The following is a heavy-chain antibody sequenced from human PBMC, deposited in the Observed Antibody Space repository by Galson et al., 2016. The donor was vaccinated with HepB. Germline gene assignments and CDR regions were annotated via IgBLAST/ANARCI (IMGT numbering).Heavy chain of an antibody. D-gene: IGHD4-17*01. CDR3: ASRSGGDYNLIDY. CDR1: GFTFSDYW. J-gene: IGHJ4*02. CDR2: INQDGSER. V-gene: IGHV3-7*03. Sequence: SLRLSCASSGFTFSDYWMAWVRQAPGKGLEWVANINQDGSERHYVDSVKVRFTIFRDNAKKSLYLQLNSLTAEDTAVYYCASRSGGDYNLIDYWGQGTLVTVSS.